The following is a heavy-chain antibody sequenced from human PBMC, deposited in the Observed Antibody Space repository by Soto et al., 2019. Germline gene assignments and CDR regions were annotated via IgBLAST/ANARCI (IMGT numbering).Heavy chain of an antibody. D-gene: IGHD2-2*01. CDR3: AKDEAFISTSLSVY. Sequence: GGSLRLSCAASGFTFSSYAMSWVRQAPGKGLEWVSAISGSGGSTYYADSVKGRFTISRDNSKNTLYLQMNSLRAEDTAVYYCAKDEAFISTSLSVYWGQGTLVTVSS. V-gene: IGHV3-23*01. CDR1: GFTFSSYA. CDR2: ISGSGGST. J-gene: IGHJ4*02.